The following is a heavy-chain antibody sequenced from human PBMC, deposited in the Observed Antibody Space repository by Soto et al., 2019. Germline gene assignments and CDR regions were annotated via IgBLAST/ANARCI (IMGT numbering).Heavy chain of an antibody. D-gene: IGHD3-22*01. CDR1: GGTFSTYA. Sequence: QVQLVQSGAEVKKPGSSVKVSCKASGGTFSTYAINWVRQAPGQGLKWMGGIIPIFGTANYAQKVQGRVTITADESTSTAYMELSSLRSEDTAVYYCARGIRDYYDSSGYLDYWGQGTLVTVSS. CDR2: IIPIFGTA. CDR3: ARGIRDYYDSSGYLDY. V-gene: IGHV1-69*12. J-gene: IGHJ4*02.